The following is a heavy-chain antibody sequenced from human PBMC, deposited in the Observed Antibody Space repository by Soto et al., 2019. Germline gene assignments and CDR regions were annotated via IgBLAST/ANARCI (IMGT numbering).Heavy chain of an antibody. V-gene: IGHV3-21*01. CDR3: ARGMYWRMDG. CDR1: GFSFGSFS. CDR2: ISSGSSYI. D-gene: IGHD2-15*01. Sequence: EVQLVESGGGLVKPGGSLRLSCAASGFSFGSFSMNWVRQAPGKGLEWVSSISSGSSYIYYADSVKGRFTISRENAKNSMSLQKNRLRAGGTAVYFRARGMYWRMDGWGQGTTVTVSS. J-gene: IGHJ6*01.